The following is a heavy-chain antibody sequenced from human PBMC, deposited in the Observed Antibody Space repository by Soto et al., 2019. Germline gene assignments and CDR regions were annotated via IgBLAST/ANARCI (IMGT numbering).Heavy chain of an antibody. CDR3: ARDVNTWYFDL. Sequence: SETLSLTCTVSGGSISIYYWSWIRQPPGKELEWIGYIYYSGSTNYNPSLKSRVTISVDTSKNQFSLKLSSVTAADTAVYYCARDVNTWYFDLWGRGTLVTVSS. V-gene: IGHV4-59*01. J-gene: IGHJ2*01. CDR1: GGSISIYY. CDR2: IYYSGST.